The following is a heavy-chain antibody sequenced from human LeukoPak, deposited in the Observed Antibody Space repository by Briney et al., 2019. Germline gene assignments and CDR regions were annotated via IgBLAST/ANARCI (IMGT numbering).Heavy chain of an antibody. D-gene: IGHD6-13*01. Sequence: SETLSLTCTVSDGSISSSHYYWGWIRQSPGKGLEWIGSVFYSKTTSYNPSLKSRVTISVDTSKNQFSLKLSSVTAADTAVYYCAREEAAGKIDYWGQGTLVTVSS. CDR3: AREEAAGKIDY. CDR2: VFYSKTT. CDR1: DGSISSSHYY. J-gene: IGHJ4*02. V-gene: IGHV4-39*07.